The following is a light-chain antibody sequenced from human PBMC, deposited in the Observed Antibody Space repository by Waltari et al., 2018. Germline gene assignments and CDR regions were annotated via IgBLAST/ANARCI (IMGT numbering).Light chain of an antibody. CDR2: DDL. Sequence: SSVLTHPPSVSVPPGQAARITCVGNTIVNRDVHWHQQKPGQAPVMVVYDDLDRPSGIPDRFSGSTSGGTATLTSSRVEAGEEAVYYCQVWDSATDHVFFGGGTKLTVL. J-gene: IGLJ2*01. CDR3: QVWDSATDHVF. V-gene: IGLV3-21*02. CDR1: TIVNRD.